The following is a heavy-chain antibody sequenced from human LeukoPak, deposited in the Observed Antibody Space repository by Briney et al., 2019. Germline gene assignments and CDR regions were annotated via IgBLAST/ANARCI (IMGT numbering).Heavy chain of an antibody. CDR3: ARDQWLQSDYYMDV. CDR2: ISSSSSYI. CDR1: GFTFSSYS. Sequence: KPGGSLRLSCAASGFTFSSYSMNWVRQAPGKGLEWVSFISSSSSYIYYADSMKGRFNISRDNAKNSLYLQMNSLRAEDTAVYYFARDQWLQSDYYMDVWGKGTTVTVSS. D-gene: IGHD5-24*01. J-gene: IGHJ6*03. V-gene: IGHV3-21*01.